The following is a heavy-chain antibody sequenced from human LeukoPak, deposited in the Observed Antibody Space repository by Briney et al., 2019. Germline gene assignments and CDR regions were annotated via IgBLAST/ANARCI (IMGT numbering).Heavy chain of an antibody. CDR3: ARDRDRGWFDP. CDR1: GFTLSSYW. V-gene: IGHV3-7*04. Sequence: PGGSLRLSCAASGFTLSSYWMTWVRQAPGKGLEWVANINQDGGEKYHVDSVRGRFTISRDNAKNSLYLQMNSLRAEDTAVYYCARDRDRGWFDPWGQGTLVTVSS. J-gene: IGHJ5*02. CDR2: INQDGGEK.